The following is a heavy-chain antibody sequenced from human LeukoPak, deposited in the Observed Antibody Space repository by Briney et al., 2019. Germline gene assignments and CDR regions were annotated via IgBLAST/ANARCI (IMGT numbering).Heavy chain of an antibody. CDR2: ISGSGGST. D-gene: IGHD2-2*01. CDR3: ARDICSSTSCYQGRFDY. V-gene: IGHV3-23*01. Sequence: GGSLRLSCAASGFTFSSYAMSWVRQAPGKGLEWVSAISGSGGSTYYADSVKGRFTISRDNSKNTLYLQMNSLRVEDTAFYYCARDICSSTSCYQGRFDYWGQGTLVTVSS. J-gene: IGHJ4*02. CDR1: GFTFSSYA.